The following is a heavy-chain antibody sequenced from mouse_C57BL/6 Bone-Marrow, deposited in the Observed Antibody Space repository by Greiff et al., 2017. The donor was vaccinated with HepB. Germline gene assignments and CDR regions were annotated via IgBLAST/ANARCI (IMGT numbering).Heavy chain of an antibody. CDR2: IRLKSDNYAT. CDR1: GFTFSNYW. D-gene: IGHD2-3*01. CDR3: TGGGYYNWYFDV. Sequence: EVKLMESGGGLVQPGGSMKLSCVASGFTFSNYWMNWVRQSPEKGLEWVAQIRLKSDNYATHYAESVKGRFTISRDDSKSSVYLQMHNLRAEDTGIYYCTGGGYYNWYFDVWGTGTTVTVSS. J-gene: IGHJ1*03. V-gene: IGHV6-3*01.